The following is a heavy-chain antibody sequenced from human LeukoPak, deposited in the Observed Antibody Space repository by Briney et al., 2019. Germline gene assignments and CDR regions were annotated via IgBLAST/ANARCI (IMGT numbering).Heavy chain of an antibody. J-gene: IGHJ3*02. CDR1: GGSISSYY. CDR2: IYTSGST. D-gene: IGHD3-22*01. CDR3: ARRFYYHDAFDI. V-gene: IGHV4-4*09. Sequence: SETLSLTCTVSGGSISSYYWSWIRRPPGKGLEWIGYIYTSGSTNYNPSLKSRVTISVDTSKNQFSLKLSSVTAADTAVYYCARRFYYHDAFDIWGQGTMVTVSS.